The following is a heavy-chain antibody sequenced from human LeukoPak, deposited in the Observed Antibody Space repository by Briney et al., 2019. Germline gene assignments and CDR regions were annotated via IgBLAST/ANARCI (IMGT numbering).Heavy chain of an antibody. Sequence: ASVQVSCKTSGYTFTSYYIHWLRQAPGQRFEWMGWISAYNGNTNYAQKLQGRVTMTTDTSTSTAYMELRSLRSDDTAVYYCARGVVTANYYYYYMDVWGKGTTVTVSS. CDR2: ISAYNGNT. CDR1: GYTFTSYY. V-gene: IGHV1-18*04. CDR3: ARGVVTANYYYYYMDV. J-gene: IGHJ6*03. D-gene: IGHD2-21*02.